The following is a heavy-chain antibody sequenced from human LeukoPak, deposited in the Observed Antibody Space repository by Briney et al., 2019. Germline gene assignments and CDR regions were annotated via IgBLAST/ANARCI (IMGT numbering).Heavy chain of an antibody. V-gene: IGHV3-53*01. CDR2: IYSGGST. CDR1: GLTFRTHS. Sequence: PGGSLRLSCTVSGLTFRTHSMSWVRQAPGKGLEWVSVIYSGGSTYYADSVKGRFTISRDNSKNTLYLQMNSLRAEDTAVYYCARAFGDSSGYYPYYFDYWGQGTLVTVSS. D-gene: IGHD3-22*01. CDR3: ARAFGDSSGYYPYYFDY. J-gene: IGHJ4*02.